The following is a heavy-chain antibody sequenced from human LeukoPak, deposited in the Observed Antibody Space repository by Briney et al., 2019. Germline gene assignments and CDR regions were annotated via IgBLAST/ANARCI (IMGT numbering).Heavy chain of an antibody. CDR2: IYYSGST. Sequence: SETLSLTCTVSGGSISSYYWSWIRQPPGKGLEWIGYIYYSGSTNYNPSLKSRVTISVDTSKNQFSLKLSSVTAADTAVYYCARGVQEGAFDIWGQGTMVTVSS. CDR3: ARGVQEGAFDI. V-gene: IGHV4-59*01. CDR1: GGSISSYY. J-gene: IGHJ3*02.